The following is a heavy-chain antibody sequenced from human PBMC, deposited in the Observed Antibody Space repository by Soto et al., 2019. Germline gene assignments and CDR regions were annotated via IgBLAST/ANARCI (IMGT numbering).Heavy chain of an antibody. CDR3: TTDLGSSWPGDWFDP. J-gene: IGHJ5*02. CDR1: GFTLSTAW. D-gene: IGHD6-13*01. V-gene: IGHV3-15*01. Sequence: PGGSLRLSCAASGFTLSTAWMSWVRQATGKGMEWVGRITGTTDGGTSDYAAPVKGSFTISRDDSKNPLNLQMNSIQTDAQAVYYCTTDLGSSWPGDWFDPWGQGTLVTVSS. CDR2: ITGTTDGGTS.